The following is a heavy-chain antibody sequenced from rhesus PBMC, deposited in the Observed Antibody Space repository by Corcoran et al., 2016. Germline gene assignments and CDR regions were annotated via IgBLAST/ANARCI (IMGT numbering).Heavy chain of an antibody. Sequence: QVQLPESGPGLLKPSETLSLTCAFSGGSISDCYRWSLIRQPPGQGLEWIGYLYGSRTSNNYNSLFKSRFTISKDTSKNQFSVKLSSGTAADTAVYYCARGDCSGGVCSLNYFDYWGQGVLVTVSS. CDR1: GGSISDCYR. D-gene: IGHD2-39*02. CDR2: LYGSRTSN. J-gene: IGHJ4*01. V-gene: IGHV4S10*01. CDR3: ARGDCSGGVCSLNYFDY.